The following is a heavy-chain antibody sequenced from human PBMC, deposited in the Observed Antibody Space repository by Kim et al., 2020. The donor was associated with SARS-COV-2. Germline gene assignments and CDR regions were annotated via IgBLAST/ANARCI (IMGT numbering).Heavy chain of an antibody. D-gene: IGHD1-26*01. Sequence: GGSLRLSCAASGFTFSSYAMRWVRQAPGKGLEWVAVISYDGTNKYYADSVKGRFTISRDNSKNTLYLQMNSLRAEDTAVYYCARTYSRSDYGDFDYWGQGTLVTVSS. V-gene: IGHV3-30*04. CDR3: ARTYSRSDYGDFDY. CDR2: ISYDGTNK. CDR1: GFTFSSYA. J-gene: IGHJ4*02.